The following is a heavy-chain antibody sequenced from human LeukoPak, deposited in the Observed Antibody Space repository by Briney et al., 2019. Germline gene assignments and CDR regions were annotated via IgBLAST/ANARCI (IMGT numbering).Heavy chain of an antibody. D-gene: IGHD2-15*01. CDR2: IDPSDSYT. V-gene: IGHV5-10-1*01. CDR1: GYSFTSYW. CDR3: ARQSDTHWFDP. J-gene: IGHJ5*02. Sequence: GESLKISCKGSGYSFTSYWISWVRRMPGKGLEWMGRIDPSDSYTNYSPSFRDHVTISADKSINTAYLQWSSLKASDTTMYYCARQSDTHWFDPWGQGTLVTVSS.